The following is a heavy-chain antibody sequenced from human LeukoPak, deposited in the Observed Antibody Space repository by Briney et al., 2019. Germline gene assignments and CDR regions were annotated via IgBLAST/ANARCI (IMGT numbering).Heavy chain of an antibody. Sequence: KPSETLSLTCAVYGGSFSGYYWCWIRQTPGKGLEWIGEINHSGSTNYNPSLKSRVTISVDTSKNQFSLKLSSVTAADTAVYYCASLGQAAPFDYWGQGTLVTVSS. V-gene: IGHV4-34*01. CDR1: GGSFSGYY. CDR2: INHSGST. D-gene: IGHD3-16*01. CDR3: ASLGQAAPFDY. J-gene: IGHJ4*02.